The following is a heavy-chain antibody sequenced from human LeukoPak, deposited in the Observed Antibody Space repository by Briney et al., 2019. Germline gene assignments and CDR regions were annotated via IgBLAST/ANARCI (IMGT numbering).Heavy chain of an antibody. D-gene: IGHD6-13*01. Sequence: SETLSLTCAVHGYSLTNHYWIWIRQPPGKGLEWIGEILHTGSTNYNPSPKSRVTISLDTSKNQFFLNLTSVTAADTAVYYCARGPAAVHPWGQGTLVPVSS. J-gene: IGHJ5*02. CDR2: ILHTGST. CDR1: GYSLTNHY. V-gene: IGHV4-34*12. CDR3: ARGPAAVHP.